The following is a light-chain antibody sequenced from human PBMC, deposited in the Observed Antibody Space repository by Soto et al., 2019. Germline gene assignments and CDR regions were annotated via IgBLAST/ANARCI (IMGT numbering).Light chain of an antibody. CDR2: SAS. J-gene: IGKJ3*01. Sequence: EVVMTQSPATLSVFPGESATLSCGASQSVSSRLAWYQQKPGQAPRLLIYSASTRATGIPARFSGSGSGTEFTLTISSLQSEDFAVYYCQQYNNWPPFGPGTKVDIK. CDR3: QQYNNWPP. V-gene: IGKV3-15*01. CDR1: QSVSSR.